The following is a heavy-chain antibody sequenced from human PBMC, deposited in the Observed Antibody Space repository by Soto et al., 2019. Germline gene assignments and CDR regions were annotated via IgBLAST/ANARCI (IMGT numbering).Heavy chain of an antibody. Sequence: VQLLESGGGLVQPGGSLRLSCAASGFTFSSYAMSWVRQAPGKGLEWVSVISSGGGNTYYADSVKGRFTISRDNSKSTLYLQMNSLRAEDTALYYCAKDFDSATHSPIIYWGQGTLVTVSS. CDR2: ISSGGGNT. CDR1: GFTFSSYA. CDR3: AKDFDSATHSPIIY. J-gene: IGHJ4*02. D-gene: IGHD3-22*01. V-gene: IGHV3-23*01.